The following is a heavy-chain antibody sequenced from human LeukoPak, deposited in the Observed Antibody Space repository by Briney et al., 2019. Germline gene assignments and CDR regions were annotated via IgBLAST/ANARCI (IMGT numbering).Heavy chain of an antibody. D-gene: IGHD6-19*01. Sequence: GGSLRLSCVGYGYSFSTYSMSWVRQGPGKGLEWVSSIYNSGSEVFYADSVKGRFTISRDNSQNTLYLQMSSLRVEDTAIYYCAKDVVPDSGWDIDYWGQGTLVTVSS. V-gene: IGHV3-23*05. CDR1: GYSFSTYS. J-gene: IGHJ4*02. CDR2: IYNSGSEV. CDR3: AKDVVPDSGWDIDY.